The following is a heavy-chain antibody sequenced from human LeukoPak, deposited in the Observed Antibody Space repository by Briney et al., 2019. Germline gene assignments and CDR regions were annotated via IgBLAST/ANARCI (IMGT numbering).Heavy chain of an antibody. Sequence: SETLSLTCTVSGGSISSYYWSWIRQPPGKGLEWIGYIYYSGSTNYNPSLKSRVTISVDTSKNQFSLKLSSVTAADTAVYYCARASLYDNSAYYLDYWGQGTLVTVSS. J-gene: IGHJ4*02. CDR2: IYYSGST. D-gene: IGHD3-22*01. V-gene: IGHV4-59*01. CDR3: ARASLYDNSAYYLDY. CDR1: GGSISSYY.